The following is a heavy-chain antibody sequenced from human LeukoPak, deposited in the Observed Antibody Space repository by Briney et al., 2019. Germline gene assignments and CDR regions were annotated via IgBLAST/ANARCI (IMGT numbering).Heavy chain of an antibody. Sequence: PGKSLRLSCAASGFTFSNYAMHWLRQAPGKGLEWVAATSHDEGNKYYADSVNGRFTISRDNSRNTLYLEVNSLRTDDTAVYYCARGPGLTMGKGYFDYCGQGTLVTVSS. J-gene: IGHJ4*02. V-gene: IGHV3-30-3*01. CDR3: ARGPGLTMGKGYFDY. CDR2: TSHDEGNK. CDR1: GFTFSNYA. D-gene: IGHD4/OR15-4a*01.